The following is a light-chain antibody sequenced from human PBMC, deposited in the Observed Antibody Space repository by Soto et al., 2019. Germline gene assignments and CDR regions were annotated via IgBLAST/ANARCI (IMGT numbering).Light chain of an antibody. J-gene: IGKJ1*01. CDR1: QSIGNW. CDR3: QQYNSYSST. V-gene: IGKV1-5*01. Sequence: DIQMTQSPSTLSASVGDRVTITCRASQSIGNWLAWYQQKAGKAPKLLIYDASSLESGVPSRFSGSGSGTEFTLTISSLQPDDFATYYCQQYNSYSSTFGHGTKVDI. CDR2: DAS.